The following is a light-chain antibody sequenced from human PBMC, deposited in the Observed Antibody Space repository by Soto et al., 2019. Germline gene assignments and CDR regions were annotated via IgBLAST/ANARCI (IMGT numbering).Light chain of an antibody. CDR1: SSNIGAGYD. Sequence: QSVLTQPPSVSGAPGQTVTISCTGSSSNIGAGYDVHWYQQLPGTAPKVLIYGSSYRPSGVPDRFSGSKSGTSASLAITGLQAEDEADYYCQSYDSSLSGYVFGTGTKLTVL. V-gene: IGLV1-40*01. J-gene: IGLJ1*01. CDR2: GSS. CDR3: QSYDSSLSGYV.